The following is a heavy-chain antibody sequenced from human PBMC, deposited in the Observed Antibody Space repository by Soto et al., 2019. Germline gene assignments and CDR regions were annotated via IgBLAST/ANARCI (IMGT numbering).Heavy chain of an antibody. CDR3: ARASSWYYYDSSGYYLYY. V-gene: IGHV4-30-4*08. D-gene: IGHD3-22*01. J-gene: IGHJ4*02. Sequence: PSETLSLTCTVSGVSISSGGYYWSWIRQHPGKGLEWIGYIYYSGSTYYNPSLKSRVTISVDTSKNQFSLKLSSVTAADTAVYYCARASSWYYYDSSGYYLYYWGQGTLVTVSS. CDR1: GVSISSGGYY. CDR2: IYYSGST.